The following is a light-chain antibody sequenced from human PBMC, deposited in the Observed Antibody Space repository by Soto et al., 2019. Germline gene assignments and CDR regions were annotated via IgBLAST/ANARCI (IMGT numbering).Light chain of an antibody. J-gene: IGKJ1*01. CDR3: PQYDQWPQP. CDR2: GAS. V-gene: IGKV3-15*01. Sequence: EVVMTQSPATLSVSPGERATLSCGASQSVRSYLAWYQQKPGQASRLLIHGASTRAPGIPARFSGSGSGTDLTLTISSLQSEDFAVYYCPQYDQWPQPFGQGTKVDI. CDR1: QSVRSY.